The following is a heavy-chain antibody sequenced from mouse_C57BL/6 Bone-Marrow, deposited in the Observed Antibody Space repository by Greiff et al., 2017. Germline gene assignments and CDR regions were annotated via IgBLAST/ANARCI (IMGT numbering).Heavy chain of an antibody. CDR2: INPNYGTT. D-gene: IGHD2-4*01. V-gene: IGHV1-39*01. CDR3: ASGYDDDYAMDY. Sequence: EVKLVESGPELVKPGASVKISCKASCYSFTDYNMNWVKQSNGKSLEWIGVINPNYGTTSYNQKFKGKATLTVDQSSSTAYMQLNSLTSEDSAVYYCASGYDDDYAMDYWGQGTSVTVSS. J-gene: IGHJ4*01. CDR1: CYSFTDYN.